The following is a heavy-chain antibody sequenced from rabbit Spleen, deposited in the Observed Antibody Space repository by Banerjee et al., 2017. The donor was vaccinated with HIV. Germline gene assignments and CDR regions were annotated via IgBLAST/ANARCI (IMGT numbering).Heavy chain of an antibody. V-gene: IGHV1S45*01. J-gene: IGHJ4*01. CDR3: VREAGYGGYGDANL. D-gene: IGHD6-1*01. CDR1: GFSFSSNW. Sequence: QEQLEESGGGLVKPGGTLTLTCTVSGFSFSSNWICWVRQAPGKGLEWIACIDTNDGDTDYANWPKGRFTISKTSSTTVTLQLNSLTAADTATYFCVREAGYGGYGDANLWGPGTLVPVS. CDR2: IDTNDGDT.